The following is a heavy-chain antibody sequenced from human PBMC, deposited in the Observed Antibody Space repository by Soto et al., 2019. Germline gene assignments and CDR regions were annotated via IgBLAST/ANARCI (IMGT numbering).Heavy chain of an antibody. J-gene: IGHJ6*02. Sequence: TSETLSLTCTVSGGSISSGGYYWSWIRQHPGKGLEWIGYIYYSGSTYYNPSLKSRVTISVDTSKNQFSLKLSSVTAADTAVYYCAISNGFGELLGRYGMDVWGQGTTVTVSS. CDR3: AISNGFGELLGRYGMDV. CDR2: IYYSGST. D-gene: IGHD3-10*01. V-gene: IGHV4-31*03. CDR1: GGSISSGGYY.